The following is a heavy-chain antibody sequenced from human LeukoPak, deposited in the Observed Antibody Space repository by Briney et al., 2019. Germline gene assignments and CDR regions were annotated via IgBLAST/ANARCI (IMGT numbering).Heavy chain of an antibody. Sequence: ASVTVSCKASGYTFTGYYMHWVRQALGQGLEWMGWINPNSGGTNYAQKFQGRVTMTRDTSISTAYMELSSLRSEDTAVYYCARDPLSGYSSSWAPYYFDYWGQGTLVTVSS. J-gene: IGHJ4*02. CDR3: ARDPLSGYSSSWAPYYFDY. V-gene: IGHV1-2*02. D-gene: IGHD6-13*01. CDR1: GYTFTGYY. CDR2: INPNSGGT.